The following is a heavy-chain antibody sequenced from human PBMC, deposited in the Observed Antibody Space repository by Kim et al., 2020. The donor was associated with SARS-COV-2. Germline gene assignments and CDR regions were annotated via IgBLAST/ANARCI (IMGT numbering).Heavy chain of an antibody. V-gene: IGHV4-34*01. CDR2: INHSGST. CDR1: GGSFSGYY. Sequence: SETLSLTCAVYGGSFSGYYWSWIRQPPGKGLEWIGEINHSGSTNYNPSLKSRVTISVDTSKNQFSLKLSSVTAADTAVYYCAREHMTTVTTSAYYYYGMDVWGQGTTVTVSS. CDR3: AREHMTTVTTSAYYYYGMDV. D-gene: IGHD4-17*01. J-gene: IGHJ6*02.